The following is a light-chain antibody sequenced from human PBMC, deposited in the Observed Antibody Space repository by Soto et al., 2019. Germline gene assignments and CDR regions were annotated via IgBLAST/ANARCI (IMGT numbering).Light chain of an antibody. Sequence: EIVMTQSPATLSVSPGERASLSCRASQSAGNYLAWYQQKPGQAPRLLIYDASNRATGIPARFSGRGSGTDFTLTISSLEPEDFAVYYCQQRSSAITFGQGTRLEIK. CDR2: DAS. CDR1: QSAGNY. V-gene: IGKV3-11*01. J-gene: IGKJ5*01. CDR3: QQRSSAIT.